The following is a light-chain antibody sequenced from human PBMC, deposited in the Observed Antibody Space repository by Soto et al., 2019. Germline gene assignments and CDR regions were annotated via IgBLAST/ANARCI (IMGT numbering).Light chain of an antibody. V-gene: IGKV3-11*01. Sequence: EIVLTQSPATLSLSPGERATLSCRASQSVSSYLAWYQLKPGQAPRLLIYDTSIRASGIPARFSGSGSGTDFTPTISSLDPEDSAVYYCQQRSNRPLTFGQGTRLEIK. CDR1: QSVSSY. J-gene: IGKJ5*01. CDR3: QQRSNRPLT. CDR2: DTS.